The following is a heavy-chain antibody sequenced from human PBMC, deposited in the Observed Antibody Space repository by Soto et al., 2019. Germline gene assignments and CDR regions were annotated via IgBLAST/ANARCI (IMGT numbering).Heavy chain of an antibody. Sequence: QVQLVESGGGVVQPGRSLRLSCAASGFTFSSYAMHWVRQAPGKGLEWVAVLSYDGSNKYYADSVKGRFTISRDNSKNTLYLQMNSLRAEDTAVYYCARGSIAAAATNFDYWGQGTLVTVSS. CDR3: ARGSIAAAATNFDY. CDR1: GFTFSSYA. J-gene: IGHJ4*02. CDR2: LSYDGSNK. D-gene: IGHD6-13*01. V-gene: IGHV3-30-3*01.